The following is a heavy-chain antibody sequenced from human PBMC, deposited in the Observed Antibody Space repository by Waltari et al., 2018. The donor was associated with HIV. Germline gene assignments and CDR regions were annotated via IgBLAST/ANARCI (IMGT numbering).Heavy chain of an antibody. CDR1: GGSISSGSYY. CDR3: ARGRSSWFSRPDGLDV. J-gene: IGHJ6*02. CDR2: IDYSGST. V-gene: IGHV4-31*01. D-gene: IGHD6-13*01. Sequence: QVQLQESGPGLVKPSQTLSLTCTVSGGSISSGSYYWSWIRQHPGKGLEWIGEIDYSGSTSCTPALKSLVTISVDTSKNQFSLKLSSVTAADTAIYYCARGRSSWFSRPDGLDVWGQGTTVTVSS.